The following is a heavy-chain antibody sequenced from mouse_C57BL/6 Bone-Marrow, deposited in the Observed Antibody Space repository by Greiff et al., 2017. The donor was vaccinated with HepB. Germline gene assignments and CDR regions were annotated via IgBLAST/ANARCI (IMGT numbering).Heavy chain of an antibody. CDR1: GYTFTDYE. CDR3: TRVRFYYGNYDY. J-gene: IGHJ2*01. Sequence: QVQLQQSGAELVRPGASVTLSCKASGYTFTDYEMHWVKQTPVHGLEWIGAIDPETGGTAYNQKFKGKAILTADKSSSTAYMELRSLTSEDSAVYYCTRVRFYYGNYDYWGQGTTLTVS. D-gene: IGHD2-1*01. V-gene: IGHV1-15*01. CDR2: IDPETGGT.